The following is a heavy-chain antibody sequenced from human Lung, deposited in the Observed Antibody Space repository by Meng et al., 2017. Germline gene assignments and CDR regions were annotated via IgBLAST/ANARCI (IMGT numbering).Heavy chain of an antibody. CDR1: VVTVSRYS. Sequence: QVQLVQSGAEVKKPGSSVKVACTASVVTVSRYSFSWVRQAPGQGLEWMGRIIPILERANYAQKFQGRVTITADISTTTAYMEMRSLRSEDTAVYYCASAMGNYVPATNEWTPSYFDYWGRGTLVTVSS. D-gene: IGHD3-16*01. V-gene: IGHV1-69*02. CDR3: ASAMGNYVPATNEWTPSYFDY. CDR2: IIPILERA. J-gene: IGHJ4*02.